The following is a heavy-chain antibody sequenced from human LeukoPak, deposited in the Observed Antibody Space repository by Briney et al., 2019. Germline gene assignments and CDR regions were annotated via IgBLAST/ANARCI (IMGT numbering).Heavy chain of an antibody. J-gene: IGHJ4*02. CDR1: GYTFTTYD. CDR2: MNPNSGNT. CDR3: TREGSGSYGD. D-gene: IGHD1-26*01. Sequence: ASVKVSCMASGYTFTTYDINWVRQATGQGLEWMGWMNPNSGNTGYAQKFQGRITTTRNSSRSTAYMELSSLRSEDTAVYYCTREGSGSYGDWGQGTLVTVSS. V-gene: IGHV1-8*01.